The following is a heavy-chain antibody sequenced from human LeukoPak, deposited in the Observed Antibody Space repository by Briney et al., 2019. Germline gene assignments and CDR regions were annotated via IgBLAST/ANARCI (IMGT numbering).Heavy chain of an antibody. CDR3: AKDVDTALVPHFDY. J-gene: IGHJ4*02. Sequence: GGSLRLSCAASRFTFSSYGMDWVRQAPGNGLEWVAFIRYDGTDKYYADSVKGRFTVSRDNSKNTLYLQMKSLRAEDTAVYYCAKDVDTALVPHFDYWGQGTLVTVSS. CDR2: IRYDGTDK. V-gene: IGHV3-30*02. CDR1: RFTFSSYG. D-gene: IGHD5-18*01.